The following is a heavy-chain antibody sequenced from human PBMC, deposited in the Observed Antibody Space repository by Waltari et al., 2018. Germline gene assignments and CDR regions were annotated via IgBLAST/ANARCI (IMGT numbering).Heavy chain of an antibody. CDR1: GYTFTSYA. CDR3: AREGSSSGGFDY. D-gene: IGHD6-6*01. V-gene: IGHV1-3*01. J-gene: IGHJ4*02. Sequence: QVQLVQSGAEVKKPGASVKVSCKASGYTFTSYAMHWVRQAPGQRLEWMGWINAGNGNTKYSQKFQGRVTITRDTSASTAYMELSSLRSEDTAVYYCAREGSSSGGFDYWGQGTLVTVSS. CDR2: INAGNGNT.